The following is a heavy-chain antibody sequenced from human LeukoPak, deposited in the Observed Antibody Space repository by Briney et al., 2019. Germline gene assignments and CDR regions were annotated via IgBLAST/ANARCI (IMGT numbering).Heavy chain of an antibody. CDR1: GGSISSGDYF. D-gene: IGHD3-10*01. J-gene: IGHJ5*02. Sequence: SETLSLTCTVSGGSISSGDYFWSWIRQPPGKGLEWVGEINHSGTTNYNPSLKSRVTISIDTSKNQFSLKVNSVTAADTAVYYCARLQGYYYGSASYYNRRDNWFDPWGQGTLVTVSS. CDR2: INHSGTT. V-gene: IGHV4-39*07. CDR3: ARLQGYYYGSASYYNRRDNWFDP.